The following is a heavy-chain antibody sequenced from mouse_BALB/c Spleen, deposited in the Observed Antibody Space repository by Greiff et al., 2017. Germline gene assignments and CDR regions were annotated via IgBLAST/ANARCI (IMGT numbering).Heavy chain of an antibody. CDR2: ILPGSGST. J-gene: IGHJ4*01. D-gene: IGHD1-2*01. V-gene: IGHV1-9*01. CDR3: ARKYYGYGNAMDY. Sequence: QVQLQQSGAELMKPGASVKISCKATGYTFSSYWIEWVKQRPGHGLEWIGEILPGSGSTNYNEKFKGKATFTADTSSNTAYMQLSSLTSEDSAVYYCARKYYGYGNAMDYWGQGTSVTVSS. CDR1: GYTFSSYW.